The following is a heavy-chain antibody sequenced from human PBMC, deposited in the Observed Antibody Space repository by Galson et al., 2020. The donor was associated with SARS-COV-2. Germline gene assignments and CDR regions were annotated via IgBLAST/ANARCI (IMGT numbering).Heavy chain of an antibody. CDR3: ARKPPRSGWSDVLGYFDL. CDR2: INPYHSDT. V-gene: IGHV5-51*01. Sequence: GESLKIPCKGSGYSFTRYWIVWVRPMPGKGLEWMGIINPYHSDTRYSPSFQGQVTISADKSISTAYLQWSSLKTSDTAMYYCARKPPRSGWSDVLGYFDLWGRGTRVTGSS. J-gene: IGHJ2*01. CDR1: GYSFTRYW. D-gene: IGHD6-19*01.